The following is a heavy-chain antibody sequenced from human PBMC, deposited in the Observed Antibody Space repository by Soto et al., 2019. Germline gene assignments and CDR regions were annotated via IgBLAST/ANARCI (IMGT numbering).Heavy chain of an antibody. Sequence: SQTLSLTCAISGDSVSSNSAAWNWIRQSPSRGLEWLGRTYYRSKWYNDYAVSVKSRITINPDTSKNQFSLQLNSVTAADTAVYYCARLATRIAAAEVYYSGMDVWGQGTTVTVPS. CDR3: ARLATRIAAAEVYYSGMDV. CDR1: GDSVSSNSAA. D-gene: IGHD6-13*01. V-gene: IGHV6-1*01. CDR2: TYYRSKWYN. J-gene: IGHJ6*02.